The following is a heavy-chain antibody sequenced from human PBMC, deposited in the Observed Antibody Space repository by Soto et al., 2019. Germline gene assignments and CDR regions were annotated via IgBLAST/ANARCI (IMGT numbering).Heavy chain of an antibody. V-gene: IGHV3-23*01. Sequence: EVQLLESGGGLVQPGGSLRLSCAASGFTFSNYAMTWVRQAPGKGLERVSTISGSGDNTYYADSVRGRFTISRDNSKNALYLQMNSLRADDTAVYYCAKRPLAARHTDYWGQGPLVTVSS. D-gene: IGHD6-6*01. CDR1: GFTFSNYA. CDR3: AKRPLAARHTDY. J-gene: IGHJ4*02. CDR2: ISGSGDNT.